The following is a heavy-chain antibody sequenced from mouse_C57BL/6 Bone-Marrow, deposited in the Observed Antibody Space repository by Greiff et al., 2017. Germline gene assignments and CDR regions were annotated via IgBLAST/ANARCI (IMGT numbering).Heavy chain of an antibody. CDR1: GYTFTSYW. D-gene: IGHD2-5*01. CDR2: IYPGNSDT. CDR3: TYSNFLYWYFDV. J-gene: IGHJ1*03. V-gene: IGHV1-5*01. Sequence: VQLQQSGTVLARPGASVKMSCKTSGYTFTSYWMHWVKQRPGQGLEWIGAIYPGNSDTSYNQKFKGKAKLTAVTSASTAYMELSSLTNEDSAVYYCTYSNFLYWYFDVWGTGTTVTVSS.